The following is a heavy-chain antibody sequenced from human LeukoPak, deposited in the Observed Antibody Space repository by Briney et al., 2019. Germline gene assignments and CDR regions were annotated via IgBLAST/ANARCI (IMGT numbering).Heavy chain of an antibody. D-gene: IGHD1-26*01. J-gene: IGHJ2*01. CDR3: AKKALELRGFDL. Sequence: GGSLRLPCAASGFTFSDYYMSWIRQAPGKGLEWVSYISSSGSTIYYADSVKGRFTISRDNAKNSLYLQMNSLRAEDTAVYYCAKKALELRGFDLWGRGTLVTVSS. CDR2: ISSSGSTI. CDR1: GFTFSDYY. V-gene: IGHV3-11*01.